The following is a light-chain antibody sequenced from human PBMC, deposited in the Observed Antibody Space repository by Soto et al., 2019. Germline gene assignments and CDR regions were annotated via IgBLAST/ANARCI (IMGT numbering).Light chain of an antibody. CDR1: QSISSW. CDR3: QQYSSWWT. Sequence: DIQMTQSPSTLSASVGDRVTITCRASQSISSWLAWYQQKPGKAPKLLIYKASTLESGVPSRFSGSESGTEFPLTINSLQPDDFATYYCQQYSSWWTFGQGTKVETK. CDR2: KAS. V-gene: IGKV1-5*03. J-gene: IGKJ1*01.